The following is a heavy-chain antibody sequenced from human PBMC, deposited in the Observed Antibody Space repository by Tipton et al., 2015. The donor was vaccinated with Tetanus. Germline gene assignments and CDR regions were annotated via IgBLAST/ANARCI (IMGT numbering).Heavy chain of an antibody. D-gene: IGHD3-10*01. Sequence: TLSLTCTVSGGSISSGTYSWGWIRQPPGKGLEWIGSVYNSGGTYYNPSLKSRVTILVDKSKNQLSLKLRSVTAADTAVYFCARDPYYNGGGYFDYWGQGTLVTVSS. V-gene: IGHV4-39*07. CDR3: ARDPYYNGGGYFDY. J-gene: IGHJ4*02. CDR1: GGSISSGTYS. CDR2: VYNSGGT.